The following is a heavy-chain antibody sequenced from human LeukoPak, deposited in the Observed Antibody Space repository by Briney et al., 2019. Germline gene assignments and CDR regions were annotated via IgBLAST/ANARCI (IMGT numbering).Heavy chain of an antibody. CDR1: GYTFTSYY. CDR3: AKAEGYGARDY. V-gene: IGHV1-46*01. Sequence: GASVKVSCKASGYTFTSYYMHWVRQAPGQGLEWMGIINPSGGSTSYAQKFQGRVTMTRDTSTRAVYMELNNLTSGDTAVYYCAKAEGYGARDYWGQGTLVTVSS. J-gene: IGHJ4*02. CDR2: INPSGGST. D-gene: IGHD5-18*01.